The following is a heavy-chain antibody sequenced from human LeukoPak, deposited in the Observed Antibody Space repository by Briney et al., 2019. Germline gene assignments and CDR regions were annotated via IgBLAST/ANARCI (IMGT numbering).Heavy chain of an antibody. CDR3: ARGLYSYTLNDAFDI. CDR2: IIPIFGTA. Sequence: GASVKVSCKASGYTFTSYGISWVRQAPGQGLEWMGGIIPIFGTANYAQKFQGRVTITADESTSIAYMELSSLRSEDTAVYYCARGLYSYTLNDAFDIWGQGTMVTVSS. D-gene: IGHD5-18*01. CDR1: GYTFTSYG. V-gene: IGHV1-69*13. J-gene: IGHJ3*02.